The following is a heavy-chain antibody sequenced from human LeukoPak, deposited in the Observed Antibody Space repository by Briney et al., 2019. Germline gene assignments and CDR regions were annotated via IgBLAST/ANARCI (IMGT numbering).Heavy chain of an antibody. CDR3: ARGIRITFGGVLPRGAFDY. CDR1: VGSLSSTSYY. V-gene: IGHV4-39*01. J-gene: IGHJ4*02. Sequence: GTLSLTFILSVGSLSSTSYYWGWLRHSPGKGLECIGSFYYSGRKYYNPPLKGRVTLPLKTSKNQFSSKFTSVAAADQAVYSRARGIRITFGGVLPRGAFDYWGQGALVTVSS. D-gene: IGHD3-16*01. CDR2: FYYSGRK.